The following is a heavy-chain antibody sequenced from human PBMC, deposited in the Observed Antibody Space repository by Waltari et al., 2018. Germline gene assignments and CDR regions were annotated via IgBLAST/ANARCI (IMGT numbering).Heavy chain of an antibody. CDR3: AKVGDTAMGGCFDY. V-gene: IGHV3-9*01. J-gene: IGHJ4*02. D-gene: IGHD5-18*01. CDR1: GFTFDDYA. CDR2: ISWNSGSI. Sequence: VQLVESGGGLVQPGRSLRLSCAASGFTFDDYAMHWVRQAPGKGLEWVSGISWNSGSIGYADSVKGRFTISRDNAKNSLYLQMNSLRAEDTALYYCAKVGDTAMGGCFDYWGQGTLVTVSS.